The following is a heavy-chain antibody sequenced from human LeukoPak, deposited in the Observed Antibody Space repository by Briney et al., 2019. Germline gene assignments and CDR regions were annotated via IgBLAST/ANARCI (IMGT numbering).Heavy chain of an antibody. D-gene: IGHD5-12*01. CDR2: IKQDGSEK. J-gene: IGHJ4*02. CDR3: ASPRGYGYYFDY. Sequence: PGGSLRLSCAASGFTFSSYWMSWVRQAPGKGLEWVANIKQDGSEKYYVDSVKGRFTISRDNAKNSLYQQMNSLRAEDTAVYYCASPRGYGYYFDYWGQGTLVTVSS. CDR1: GFTFSSYW. V-gene: IGHV3-7*01.